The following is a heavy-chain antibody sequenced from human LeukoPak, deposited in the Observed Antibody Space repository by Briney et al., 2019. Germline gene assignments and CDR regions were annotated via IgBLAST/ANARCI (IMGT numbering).Heavy chain of an antibody. Sequence: GGSLRLSCAASGFTFSSYSMNWVRQAPGKGLEWVSYISSGSSTIYYADSVKGRFTISRDNAKNSLYLQMNSLRAEDTAVYYRTRQQLVLSCFDYWGQGTLVTVSS. CDR1: GFTFSSYS. CDR2: ISSGSSTI. J-gene: IGHJ4*02. CDR3: TRQQLVLSCFDY. V-gene: IGHV3-48*04. D-gene: IGHD6-13*01.